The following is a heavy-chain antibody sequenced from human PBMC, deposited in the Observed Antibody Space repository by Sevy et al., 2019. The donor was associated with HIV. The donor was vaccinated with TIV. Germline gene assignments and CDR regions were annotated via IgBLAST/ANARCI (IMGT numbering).Heavy chain of an antibody. V-gene: IGHV3-23*01. CDR2: ISGTAAYT. CDR1: GFSFTNYA. J-gene: IGHJ4*02. CDR3: AKDSTLGPTTPDY. Sequence: GVSLRLSCAASGFSFTNYAMSWVRQAPGKGLEWVSAISGTAAYTYYAVSVKARFTISRDNSKNTIYLQMNSLRAEVTATYFCAKDSTLGPTTPDYWGQGILVTVSS. D-gene: IGHD1-26*01.